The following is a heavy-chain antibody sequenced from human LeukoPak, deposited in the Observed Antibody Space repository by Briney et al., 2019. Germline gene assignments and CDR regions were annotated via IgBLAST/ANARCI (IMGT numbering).Heavy chain of an antibody. CDR3: VAAVTMDNWFDP. J-gene: IGHJ5*02. CDR2: IYHSGST. V-gene: IGHV4-38-2*01. CDR1: GYSISSGYY. D-gene: IGHD4-17*01. Sequence: SETLSLTCAVSGYSISSGYYWGWIRQPPGKGLEWIGSIYHSGSTYYNPSLKSRVTISVDTSKNQFPLKLSSVTAADTAVYYCVAAVTMDNWFDPWGQGTLVTVSS.